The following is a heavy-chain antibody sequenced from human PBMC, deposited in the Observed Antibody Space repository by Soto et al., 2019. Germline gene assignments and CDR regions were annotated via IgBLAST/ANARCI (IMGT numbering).Heavy chain of an antibody. D-gene: IGHD3-16*01. Sequence: GASVKVSCKASGYTFTSYYMHWVRQAPGQGLEWMGIINPSGGSTFYAQKFQGRVTVTRDTSTSTVYMELSSLRSEDTAMYYCAGGQGGVPGYWGQGTLVTVSS. CDR1: GYTFTSYY. CDR3: AGGQGGVPGY. CDR2: INPSGGST. V-gene: IGHV1-46*01. J-gene: IGHJ4*02.